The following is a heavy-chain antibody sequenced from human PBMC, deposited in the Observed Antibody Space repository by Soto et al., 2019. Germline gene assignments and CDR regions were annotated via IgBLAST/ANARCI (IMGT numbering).Heavy chain of an antibody. V-gene: IGHV3-23*01. J-gene: IGHJ5*01. CDR3: AKGGSSYRPPRGNSFDS. CDR2: AVGSGDTI. Sequence: GGSLRLSCAASGFSFSTYAMTWVRQPPGKGLEWVSTAVGSGDTIYYRDSVTGRFTISIAKSKNTLYLQMNSLRAEERAVYYCAKGGSSYRPPRGNSFDSWGQGPLVTVSS. CDR1: GFSFSTYA. D-gene: IGHD2-15*01.